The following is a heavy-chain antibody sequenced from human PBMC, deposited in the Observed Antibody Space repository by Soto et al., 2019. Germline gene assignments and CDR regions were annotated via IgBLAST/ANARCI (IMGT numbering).Heavy chain of an antibody. CDR1: GGSISSSSYY. Sequence: QLQLQESGPGLVKPSETLSLTCTVSGGSISSSSYYWGWIRQPPGKGLEWIGSIYYSGSTYYNPSLKSRVTISVDTSKNQFSLKLSSVTAADTAVYYCARRGEYYDFWSGYYNPPFVYWGQGTLVTVSS. D-gene: IGHD3-3*01. CDR2: IYYSGST. J-gene: IGHJ4*02. CDR3: ARRGEYYDFWSGYYNPPFVY. V-gene: IGHV4-39*01.